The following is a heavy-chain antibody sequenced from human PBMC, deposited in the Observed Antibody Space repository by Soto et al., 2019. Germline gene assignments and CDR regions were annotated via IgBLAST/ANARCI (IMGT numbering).Heavy chain of an antibody. CDR2: LYRTRCT. CDR3: ASRDPGTSVDY. CDR1: GSSFTSNSW. D-gene: IGHD1-7*01. J-gene: IGHJ4*02. V-gene: IGHV4-4*02. Sequence: SETLSLTCAVSGSSFTSNSWWTVVRQPPGQGLECIGELYRTRCTNSTPSRTSRVTISLDKSENPFSLKVPSLTAADTAVYYCASRDPGTSVDYWGQGTLVTVSS.